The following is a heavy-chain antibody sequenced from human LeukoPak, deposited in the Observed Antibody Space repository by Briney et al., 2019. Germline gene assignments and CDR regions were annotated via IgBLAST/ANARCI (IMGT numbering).Heavy chain of an antibody. CDR1: GFTFSNAW. CDR3: TTGLPPYYYGSGSYSDYYYYMDV. CDR2: IKSKTDGGTT. J-gene: IGHJ6*03. Sequence: GGSLRLSCAASGFTFSNAWMSWVRQAPRKGLEWVGRIKSKTDGGTTDYAAPVKGRFTISRDDSKNTLYLQMNSLKTEDTAVYYCTTGLPPYYYGSGSYSDYYYYMDVWGKGTTVTVSS. V-gene: IGHV3-15*01. D-gene: IGHD3-10*01.